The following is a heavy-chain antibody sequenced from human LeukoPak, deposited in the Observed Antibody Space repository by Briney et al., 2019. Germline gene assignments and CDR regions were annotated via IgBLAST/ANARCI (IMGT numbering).Heavy chain of an antibody. J-gene: IGHJ3*02. CDR3: ARSNNDAFDI. V-gene: IGHV1-18*01. CDR2: ISAYNGNT. D-gene: IGHD4-4*01. Sequence: GESLKISCKGSGYSFTSYSISWVRQAPGQGLEWMGWISAYNGNTNYAQKLQGRVTMTTDTSTSTAYMELRSLRSDDTAVYYCARSNNDAFDIWGQGTMVTVSS. CDR1: GYSFTSYS.